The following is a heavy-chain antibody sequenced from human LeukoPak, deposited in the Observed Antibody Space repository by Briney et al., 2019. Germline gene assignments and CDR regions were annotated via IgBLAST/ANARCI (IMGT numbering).Heavy chain of an antibody. Sequence: PSETLSLTCTVSGYSISSGYYWGWIRQPPGKGLEWIGSIYHSGSTYYNPSLKSRVTMSIDTSKNQFSLKVTSVTAADTAVYYCARDERDTTSSQDWFDPWGQGTLVTVSS. D-gene: IGHD6-6*01. CDR1: GYSISSGYY. J-gene: IGHJ5*02. CDR2: IYHSGST. V-gene: IGHV4-38-2*02. CDR3: ARDERDTTSSQDWFDP.